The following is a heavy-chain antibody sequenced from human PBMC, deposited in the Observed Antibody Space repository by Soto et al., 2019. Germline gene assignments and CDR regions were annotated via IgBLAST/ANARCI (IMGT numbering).Heavy chain of an antibody. Sequence: SVKVSCKASGGTFSSYAISWVRQAPGQGLEWMGGIIPIFGTANYAQKFQGRVTITADESTSTAYMELSSLRSEDTAVYYCARSAPPYRYCSGGSCYPPGLDYWGQGTLVTVSS. CDR3: ARSAPPYRYCSGGSCYPPGLDY. CDR2: IIPIFGTA. V-gene: IGHV1-69*13. J-gene: IGHJ4*02. CDR1: GGTFSSYA. D-gene: IGHD2-15*01.